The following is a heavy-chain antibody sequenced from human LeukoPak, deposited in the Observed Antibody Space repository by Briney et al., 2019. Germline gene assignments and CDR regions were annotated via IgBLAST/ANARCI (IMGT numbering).Heavy chain of an antibody. CDR3: AMGVVGATGGDY. Sequence: PGGSLRLSCAASGFTFSSYAMSWVRQAPGKGLEWVSAISGSGGSTYYADSVKGRFTISRDNSKNTLYLQMNSLRAEDTAVYYCAMGVVGATGGDYWGQGTLVTVSS. J-gene: IGHJ4*02. CDR1: GFTFSSYA. V-gene: IGHV3-23*01. D-gene: IGHD1-26*01. CDR2: ISGSGGST.